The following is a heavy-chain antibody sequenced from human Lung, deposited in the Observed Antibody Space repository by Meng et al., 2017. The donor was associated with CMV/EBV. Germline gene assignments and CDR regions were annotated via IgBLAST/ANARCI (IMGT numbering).Heavy chain of an antibody. CDR3: TRPDSSYWPSDD. CDR2: ISTMSTYM. Sequence: GGSLRLXCAASGFTFRNYNMNWIRQAPGKGLEWVSSISTMSTYMKYADSVKGRFTISRDNAKSSLYLQMNSLRAEDTAVYYCTRPDSSYWPSDDWGQGTXVTVSS. J-gene: IGHJ4*02. V-gene: IGHV3-21*01. D-gene: IGHD6-6*01. CDR1: GFTFRNYN.